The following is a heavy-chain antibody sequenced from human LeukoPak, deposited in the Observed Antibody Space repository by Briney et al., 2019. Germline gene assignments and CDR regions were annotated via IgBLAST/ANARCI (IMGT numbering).Heavy chain of an antibody. J-gene: IGHJ6*02. Sequence: PSETLSLTCAVYGGSISSYYWSWIRQPPGKGLEWIGYIYYSGSTNYNPSLKSRVTISLDTSKNQFSLKLSSVTAADTAVYYCARRADYYDGSGSYGMDVWGQGTTVTVSS. CDR2: IYYSGST. CDR3: ARRADYYDGSGSYGMDV. V-gene: IGHV4-59*08. D-gene: IGHD3-22*01. CDR1: GGSISSYY.